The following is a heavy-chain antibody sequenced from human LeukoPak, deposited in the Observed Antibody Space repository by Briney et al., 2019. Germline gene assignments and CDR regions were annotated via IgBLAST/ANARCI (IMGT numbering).Heavy chain of an antibody. CDR3: AKDRGASLDYYDKSYDAFDI. V-gene: IGHV3-23*03. D-gene: IGHD3-22*01. CDR2: FHSGDST. Sequence: HPGGSLRLSCAASGFTFNKSWMSWVRQAPGKGLEWVSVFHSGDSTYYADSVKGRFTISRDNSKNTLYLQMNSLRAEDTAVYYCAKDRGASLDYYDKSYDAFDIWGQGTMVTVSS. CDR1: GFTFNKSW. J-gene: IGHJ3*02.